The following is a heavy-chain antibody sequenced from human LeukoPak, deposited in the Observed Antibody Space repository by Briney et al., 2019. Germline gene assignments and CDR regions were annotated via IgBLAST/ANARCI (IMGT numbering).Heavy chain of an antibody. CDR1: GGSIGSGSYY. V-gene: IGHV4-61*02. Sequence: PSETLSLTCTVSGGSIGSGSYYWSWIRQPAGKGLEWIGRIYISGSTNYSPSLKSRVTISLDTSKNQFSLKLSSVTAADTAVYYCARRKGYYYDSSGYYYFDYWGQGTLVTVSS. CDR3: ARRKGYYYDSSGYYYFDY. D-gene: IGHD3-22*01. CDR2: IYISGST. J-gene: IGHJ4*02.